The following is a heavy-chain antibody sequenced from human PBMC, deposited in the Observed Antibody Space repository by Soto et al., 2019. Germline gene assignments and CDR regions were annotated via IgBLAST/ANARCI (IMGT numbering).Heavy chain of an antibody. D-gene: IGHD2-21*01. Sequence: SETLSLTCAVCGGTFSVYYWTWIRQPPGKGLEWIGEINHSGSTYYNPSHQSRVTISVDTSKKQFSLRLSSVTAADTAVYYCARGFGERKHGIRGDCSPFDFWGLGTPVTVSS. CDR1: GGTFSVYY. CDR2: INHSGST. CDR3: ARGFGERKHGIRGDCSPFDF. J-gene: IGHJ5*01. V-gene: IGHV4-34*01.